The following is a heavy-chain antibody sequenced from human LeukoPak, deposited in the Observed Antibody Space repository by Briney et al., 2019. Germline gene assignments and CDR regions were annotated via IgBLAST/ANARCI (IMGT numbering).Heavy chain of an antibody. Sequence: SETLSLTCTVSGGSISSSSYYWGWIRQPPGKGLEWIGSIYYSGSTYYNPSLKSRVTISVDTSKNQFSLKLSSVTAADTAVYYCARPTMVRGVPYYFDYWGQGNLVTVSS. CDR2: IYYSGST. CDR1: GGSISSSSYY. D-gene: IGHD3-10*01. V-gene: IGHV4-39*01. CDR3: ARPTMVRGVPYYFDY. J-gene: IGHJ4*02.